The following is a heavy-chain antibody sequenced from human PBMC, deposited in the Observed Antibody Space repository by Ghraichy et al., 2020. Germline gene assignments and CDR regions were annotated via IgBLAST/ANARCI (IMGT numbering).Heavy chain of an antibody. CDR1: GGTFSSYA. J-gene: IGHJ4*02. CDR2: IIPIFGTA. D-gene: IGHD3-22*01. Sequence: SVKVSCKASGGTFSSYAISWVRQAPGQGLEWMGGIIPIFGTANYAQKFQGRVTITADESTSTAYMELSSLRSEDTAVYYCASGMPYYYDSSGYYYNYWGQGTLVTVSS. CDR3: ASGMPYYYDSSGYYYNY. V-gene: IGHV1-69*13.